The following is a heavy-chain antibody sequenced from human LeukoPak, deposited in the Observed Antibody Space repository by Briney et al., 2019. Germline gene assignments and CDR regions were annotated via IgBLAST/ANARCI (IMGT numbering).Heavy chain of an antibody. V-gene: IGHV3-21*01. CDR1: GFTFSSYS. CDR2: ISSSSSYI. CDR3: EREAYDILTGIRFDY. D-gene: IGHD3-9*01. Sequence: GGSLSVSCAASGFTFSSYSMNWIRQAPGKGLEWVSSISSSSSYIYYADSVKGRFTISRDNAKNSLYLQMNSLRAEDTAFYYREREAYDILTGIRFDYWGQGTLVTVSS. J-gene: IGHJ4*02.